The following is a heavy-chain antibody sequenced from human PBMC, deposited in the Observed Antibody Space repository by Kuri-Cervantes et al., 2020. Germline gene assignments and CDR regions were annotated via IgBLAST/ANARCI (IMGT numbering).Heavy chain of an antibody. CDR3: ARAPFDSSGSDY. D-gene: IGHD3-22*01. CDR2: ISSRSSTI. V-gene: IGHV3-48*01. J-gene: IGHJ4*02. Sequence: GGSLRLSCAASGFAFNTYSMNWVRQAPGKGLEWVSYISSRSSTIYYADSVKGRFTISRDNAKNSLYLQMNSLRAEDTAVYYCARAPFDSSGSDYWGQGTLVTVSS. CDR1: GFAFNTYS.